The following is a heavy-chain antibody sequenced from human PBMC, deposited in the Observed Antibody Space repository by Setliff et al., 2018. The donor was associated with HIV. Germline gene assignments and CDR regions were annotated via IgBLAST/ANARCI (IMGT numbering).Heavy chain of an antibody. CDR2: INHSGST. J-gene: IGHJ4*02. Sequence: SETLSLTCTVSGGSISSSGPGYYWSWIRQSPGKGLEWIGEINHSGSTNYNPSLKSRVTISVDTSENQLSLRLTSMTAADTAVYYCARVGYHGSGRYSFDYWGQGTLVTVSS. CDR1: GGSISSSGPGYY. CDR3: ARVGYHGSGRYSFDY. V-gene: IGHV4-39*01. D-gene: IGHD3-10*01.